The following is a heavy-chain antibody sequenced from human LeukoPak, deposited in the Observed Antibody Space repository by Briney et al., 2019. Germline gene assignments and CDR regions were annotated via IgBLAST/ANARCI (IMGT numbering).Heavy chain of an antibody. V-gene: IGHV5-51*01. CDR3: ARGKAVADPYYYYGMDV. J-gene: IGHJ6*02. CDR1: GYSFTSYW. D-gene: IGHD6-19*01. CDR2: IYPGDSDT. Sequence: PGESLQISCQGSGYSFTSYWIGWVRQMPGKGLEWMGIIYPGDSDTRYSPSFQGQVTISADKSISTAYLQWSSLKASDTAMYYCARGKAVADPYYYYGMDVWGQGTTVTVSS.